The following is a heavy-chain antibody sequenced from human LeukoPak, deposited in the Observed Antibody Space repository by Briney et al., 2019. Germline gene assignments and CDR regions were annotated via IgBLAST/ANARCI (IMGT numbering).Heavy chain of an antibody. CDR2: INHSGST. D-gene: IGHD4-17*01. V-gene: IGHV4-34*01. Sequence: SETLSLTCAVYGGSFSGYYWNWIRQPPGKGLEWIGEINHSGSTNYNPSLKSRITISVDTSKNQFSLKLSSVTAADTAVYYCARGDQEYGDSRGYWGQGTLVTVSS. CDR3: ARGDQEYGDSRGY. CDR1: GGSFSGYY. J-gene: IGHJ4*02.